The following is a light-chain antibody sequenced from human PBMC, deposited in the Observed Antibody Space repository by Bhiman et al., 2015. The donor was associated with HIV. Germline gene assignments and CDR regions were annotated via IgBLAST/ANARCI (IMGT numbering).Light chain of an antibody. Sequence: QSVLTQPPSVSGAPGQRVTISCTGNSSNIGAGYDVHWYQQITGAAPKLLIYDNSNRPSGVPDRFSGSKSGTSASLAITGLQAEDEADYYCQSYDSSLSAWVFGGGTKLTVL. J-gene: IGLJ3*02. CDR1: SSNIGAGYD. V-gene: IGLV1-40*01. CDR3: QSYDSSLSAWV. CDR2: DNS.